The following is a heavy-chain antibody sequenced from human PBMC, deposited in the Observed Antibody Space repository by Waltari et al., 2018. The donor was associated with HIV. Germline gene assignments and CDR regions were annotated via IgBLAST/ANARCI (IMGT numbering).Heavy chain of an antibody. CDR2: FDPKNGKP. D-gene: IGHD2-15*01. CDR3: VTLYKQSPLYSNF. CDR1: GYPLSDLS. Sequence: QVHLIQSAFDMKRPGASVKIACKVSGYPLSDLSMQWVRQGPGHRLEWMGGFDPKNGKPVYSQRFWGRVSLAEDTSEDTAYLELNRLTSDDTAVYYCVTLYKQSPLYSNFWGQGTLVTVSP. J-gene: IGHJ1*01. V-gene: IGHV1-24*01.